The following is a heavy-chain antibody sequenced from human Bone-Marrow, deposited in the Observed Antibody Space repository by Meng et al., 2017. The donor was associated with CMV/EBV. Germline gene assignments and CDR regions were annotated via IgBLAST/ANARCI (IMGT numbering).Heavy chain of an antibody. D-gene: IGHD4-11*01. V-gene: IGHV3-30*02. CDR2: IRYDGSNK. CDR3: AKGSTVTLYYYYYGMDV. Sequence: GESLKISCAASGFTFSSYGMHWVRQAPGKGLEWVTFIRYDGSNKYYADSVKGRFTISRDNSKNTLYLQMNSLRAEDTAVYYCAKGSTVTLYYYYYGMDVWDQGTTVTVSS. CDR1: GFTFSSYG. J-gene: IGHJ6*02.